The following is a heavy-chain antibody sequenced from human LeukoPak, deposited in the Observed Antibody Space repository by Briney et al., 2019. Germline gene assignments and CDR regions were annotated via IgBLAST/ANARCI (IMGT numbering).Heavy chain of an antibody. CDR1: GGSISSYY. CDR3: ARHFRHYYDSSGPKVLFDY. J-gene: IGHJ4*02. V-gene: IGHV4-59*08. D-gene: IGHD3-22*01. Sequence: SETLSLTCTVSGGSISSYYWSWIRQPPGKGLEWIGYIYYSGSTNYNPSLKSRVTISVDTSKNQFSLKLSSVTAADTAVYYCARHFRHYYDSSGPKVLFDYWGQGTLVTVSS. CDR2: IYYSGST.